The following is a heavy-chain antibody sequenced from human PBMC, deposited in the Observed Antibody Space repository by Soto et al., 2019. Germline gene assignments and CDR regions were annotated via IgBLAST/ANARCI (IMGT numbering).Heavy chain of an antibody. CDR2: MNPNSGNT. CDR3: ARTLYGDNVAY. CDR1: GYTFTSSD. J-gene: IGHJ4*02. V-gene: IGHV1-8*01. D-gene: IGHD4-17*01. Sequence: QVQLVPSGAEVKKPVASVKVSCKASGYTFTSSDITCVRQATGQGLEWMGWMNPNSGNTGYAQEFQGRVTMTRNTSISTAYMELSSLRSEDTAVYYCARTLYGDNVAYGGQGTLVTVSS.